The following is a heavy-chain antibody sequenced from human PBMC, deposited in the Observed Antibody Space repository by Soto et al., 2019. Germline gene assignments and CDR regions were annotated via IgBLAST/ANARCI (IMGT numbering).Heavy chain of an antibody. J-gene: IGHJ4*02. Sequence: SETLSLTCTVSGGSINSYYWSWIRQPPGKGLEWIGYIYYSGSTNYNPSLKSRVTISVDTSKNQFSLKLSSVTAADTAVYYCARGVTIFGVVKWGQGTLVTVSS. CDR1: GGSINSYY. D-gene: IGHD3-3*01. CDR2: IYYSGST. CDR3: ARGVTIFGVVK. V-gene: IGHV4-59*01.